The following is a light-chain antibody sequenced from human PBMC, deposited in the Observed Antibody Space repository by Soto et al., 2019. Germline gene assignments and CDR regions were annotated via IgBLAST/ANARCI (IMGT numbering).Light chain of an antibody. V-gene: IGKV3-20*01. Sequence: EIVLTQSPGTLSLSPGERATLSCRASQSVSSSYLAWYQQKPDQAPRLLIYGASSRATGIPDRFSGSGSGTDFTLNISRLEPEDFAVYYCPQYGSSPLTFGGGTKVEIK. J-gene: IGKJ4*01. CDR2: GAS. CDR3: PQYGSSPLT. CDR1: QSVSSSY.